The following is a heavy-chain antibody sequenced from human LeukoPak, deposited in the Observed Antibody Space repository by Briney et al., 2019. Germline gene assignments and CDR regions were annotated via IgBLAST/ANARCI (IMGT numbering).Heavy chain of an antibody. V-gene: IGHV3-21*04. CDR2: ISSSSSYI. CDR3: ARTTHPDAKQWPFFDF. D-gene: IGHD6-19*01. CDR1: GFTFSSYS. J-gene: IGHJ4*01. Sequence: PGGSLRLSCAASGFTFSSYSMNWVRQAPGKGLEWVSSISSSSSYIYYADSVKGRFTISRDNAKNSLYLQMNSLRAEDTAVYYCARTTHPDAKQWPFFDFWGHGVLVTVSS.